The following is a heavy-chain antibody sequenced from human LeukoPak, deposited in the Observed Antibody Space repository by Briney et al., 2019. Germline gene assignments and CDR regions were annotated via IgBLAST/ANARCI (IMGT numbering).Heavy chain of an antibody. CDR3: ARGATYYDFWSGYNYPCD. J-gene: IGHJ4*02. CDR2: INLNSGGT. Sequence: ASVKVSCKASGYTFTGYYMHWVRQAPGQGLEWMGWINLNSGGTNYAQKFQGRVTMTRDTSISTAYMELSRLRSDDTAVYYCARGATYYDFWSGYNYPCDWGQGTLVTVSS. D-gene: IGHD3-3*01. V-gene: IGHV1-2*02. CDR1: GYTFTGYY.